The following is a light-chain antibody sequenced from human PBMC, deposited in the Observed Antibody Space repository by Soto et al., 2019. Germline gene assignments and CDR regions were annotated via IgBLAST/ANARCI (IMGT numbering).Light chain of an antibody. Sequence: EIVLTQSPATLSLSPGERASLSCRASQSVSNSYLAWYQQKPGQAPRLLIFGASNRATGIPDRFSGSGSGTDFTLTISRLEPDDFAVYYCQQYGTSPRTFGQGTKLESK. CDR3: QQYGTSPRT. V-gene: IGKV3-20*01. CDR2: GAS. J-gene: IGKJ2*01. CDR1: QSVSNSY.